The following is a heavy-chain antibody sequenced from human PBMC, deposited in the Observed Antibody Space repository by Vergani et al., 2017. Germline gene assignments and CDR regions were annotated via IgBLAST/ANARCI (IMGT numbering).Heavy chain of an antibody. CDR2: ISGSGGST. J-gene: IGHJ6*02. V-gene: IGHV3-23*04. CDR1: GFTFSTYA. CDR3: AKSAGAPATSYYYYDMDV. Sequence: EVQLVESGGGLVQPGGSLRLSCAASGFTFSTYAMSWVRQPPGKGLEWVSGISGSGGSTYYADSVKGRFTISRDNSKNMLYLQINSRRAEDTAIYYCAKSAGAPATSYYYYDMDVWGPGATVTVSS. D-gene: IGHD2-15*01.